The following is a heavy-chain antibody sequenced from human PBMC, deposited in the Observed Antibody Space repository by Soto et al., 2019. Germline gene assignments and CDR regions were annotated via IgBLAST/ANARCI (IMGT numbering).Heavy chain of an antibody. CDR3: ARHGGTPDLYFDY. J-gene: IGHJ4*02. Sequence: PGGSLRLSCEASGFTISECSMNWVRQTPGKGLEWVSAINWIGGSTNYADSMKGRFTISRDNAKNSLYLQMSSLRAEDTALYYCARHGGTPDLYFDYWGQGTLVTVSS. V-gene: IGHV3-20*04. CDR1: GFTISECS. D-gene: IGHD2-15*01. CDR2: INWIGGST.